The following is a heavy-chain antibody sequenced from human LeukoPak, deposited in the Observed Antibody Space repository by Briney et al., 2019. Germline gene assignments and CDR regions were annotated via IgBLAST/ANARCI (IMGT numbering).Heavy chain of an antibody. Sequence: GGSLRLSCAASGFTFSSYTMTWVRRAPGKGLEWVSEISGSGESTYYGDSVKGRFTISRDNSKNTLYLQMNSLRAEDTAVYYCAKLEGRGDTAMEIYYWGQGTLVTVSS. D-gene: IGHD5-18*01. CDR2: ISGSGEST. J-gene: IGHJ4*02. CDR1: GFTFSSYT. CDR3: AKLEGRGDTAMEIYY. V-gene: IGHV3-23*01.